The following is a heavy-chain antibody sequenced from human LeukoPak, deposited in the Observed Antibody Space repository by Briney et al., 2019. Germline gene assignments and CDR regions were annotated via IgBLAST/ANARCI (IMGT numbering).Heavy chain of an antibody. CDR2: INYSGST. J-gene: IGHJ4*02. Sequence: SETLSLTCTVSGGSITSGAYYWGWIRQPPGKGLEWIGSINYSGSTYSNPSLKSRVTISVDTSKNQFSLRLISVTAADTAVYYCARNRRSYDSSGYQNYFAYWGQGTLAIVSS. D-gene: IGHD3-22*01. V-gene: IGHV4-39*01. CDR1: GGSITSGAYY. CDR3: ARNRRSYDSSGYQNYFAY.